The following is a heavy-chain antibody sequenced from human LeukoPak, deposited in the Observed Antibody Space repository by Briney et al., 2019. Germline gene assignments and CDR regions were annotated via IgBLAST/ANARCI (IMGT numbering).Heavy chain of an antibody. Sequence: GGSLRLSCAVSGLTFSNSWMDWVRQAPGKGLEWAASINPDGNKKYSADSVKGRFTISRDNAENSLYLQMNSLRVEDTAFYYCARDLAYSRLDYWGQGMLVTVSS. D-gene: IGHD5-18*01. J-gene: IGHJ4*02. CDR3: ARDLAYSRLDY. CDR1: GLTFSNSW. V-gene: IGHV3-7*01. CDR2: INPDGNKK.